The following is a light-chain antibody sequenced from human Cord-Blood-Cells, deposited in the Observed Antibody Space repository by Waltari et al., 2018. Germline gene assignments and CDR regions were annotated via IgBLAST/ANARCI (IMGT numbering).Light chain of an antibody. J-gene: IGLJ2*01. Sequence: QSALTQPASVSGSPGQSITISCTGTSSDVGGYNYVSWYQQPPGKAPKLMIYDVSNRSSGVSNRFSGSKSGNTASLTISGLQAEDEADYYCSSYTSSSTVFGGGTKLTVL. V-gene: IGLV2-14*01. CDR1: SSDVGGYNY. CDR3: SSYTSSSTV. CDR2: DVS.